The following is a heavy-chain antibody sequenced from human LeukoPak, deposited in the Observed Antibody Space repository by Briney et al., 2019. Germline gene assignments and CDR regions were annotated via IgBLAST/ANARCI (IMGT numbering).Heavy chain of an antibody. Sequence: SETLSLTCAVYGGSFSGYYWSWIRQPPGKGLEGIGEINHSGSTNYNPSLKSRVTISVDTAKNQFSLKLSSVTAADTAVYYCARGFSAGYYFDYWGQGTLVTVSS. CDR2: INHSGST. CDR1: GGSFSGYY. V-gene: IGHV4-34*01. CDR3: ARGFSAGYYFDY. D-gene: IGHD3-10*01. J-gene: IGHJ4*02.